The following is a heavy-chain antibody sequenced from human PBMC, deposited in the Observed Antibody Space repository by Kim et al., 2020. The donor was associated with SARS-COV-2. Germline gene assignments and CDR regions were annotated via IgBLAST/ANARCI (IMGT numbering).Heavy chain of an antibody. CDR3: AREGRGALEWFKTNWFDP. V-gene: IGHV4-30-2*05. J-gene: IGHJ5*02. Sequence: KSRVTIAVDTSKNQFSLKLGSVTAADTAVYYCAREGRGALEWFKTNWFDPWGQGTLVTVSS. D-gene: IGHD3-3*01.